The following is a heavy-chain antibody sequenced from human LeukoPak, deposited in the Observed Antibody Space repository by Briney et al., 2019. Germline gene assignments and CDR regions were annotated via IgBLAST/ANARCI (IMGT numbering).Heavy chain of an antibody. J-gene: IGHJ4*02. Sequence: GASVKVSCKASGYTFTSYDINWVRQATGQGLEWMGWMNPNSGNTGYAQKFQGRVTMTRNTSISTAYMELSSLRSEDTAVYYWARGESTNMVRGVGVGNGYWGQGTLVTVSS. D-gene: IGHD3-10*01. CDR1: GYTFTSYD. V-gene: IGHV1-8*01. CDR2: MNPNSGNT. CDR3: ARGESTNMVRGVGVGNGY.